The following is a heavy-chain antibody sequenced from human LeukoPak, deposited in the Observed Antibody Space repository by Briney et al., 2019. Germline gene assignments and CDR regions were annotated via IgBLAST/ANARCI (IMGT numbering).Heavy chain of an antibody. J-gene: IGHJ6*04. Sequence: GGSLRLSCAASGFTFSSYWMSWVRQAPGKGLEWVANIKKDGSEKYSVDSVKGRFTISRDNAKNSLYLQMNSLRAEDTAVYYCAELGITMIGGVWGKGTTVTISS. CDR2: IKKDGSEK. CDR3: AELGITMIGGV. D-gene: IGHD3-10*02. CDR1: GFTFSSYW. V-gene: IGHV3-7*01.